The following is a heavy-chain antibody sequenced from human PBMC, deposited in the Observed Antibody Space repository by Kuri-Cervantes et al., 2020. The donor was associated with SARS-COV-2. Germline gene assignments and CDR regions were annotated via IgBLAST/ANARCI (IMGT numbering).Heavy chain of an antibody. Sequence: ASVKVSCKASGGTFSSYAISWVRQAPGQGLEWMGWINPNSGGTNYAQKFRGRVTMTRDTSISTAYMELSRLRSDDTAEYYCARDGSKGKYFQHWGQGTLVTVSS. J-gene: IGHJ1*01. CDR3: ARDGSKGKYFQH. D-gene: IGHD3-10*01. V-gene: IGHV1-2*02. CDR1: GGTFSSYA. CDR2: INPNSGGT.